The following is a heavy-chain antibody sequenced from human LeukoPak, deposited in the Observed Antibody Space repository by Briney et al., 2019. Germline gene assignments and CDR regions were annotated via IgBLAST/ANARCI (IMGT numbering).Heavy chain of an antibody. J-gene: IGHJ4*02. V-gene: IGHV4-59*01. D-gene: IGHD2-21*01. Sequence: PSETLSLTCSVSGVSITDYYWTWIRPSPEKGPGWIGYVSHSGSTRYNPSLASRLILSVDSSKNQASLNLTSVTAADTAVYYCTKLGFAQLWLTPDNWGQGTLVSVSS. CDR2: VSHSGST. CDR3: TKLGFAQLWLTPDN. CDR1: GVSITDYY.